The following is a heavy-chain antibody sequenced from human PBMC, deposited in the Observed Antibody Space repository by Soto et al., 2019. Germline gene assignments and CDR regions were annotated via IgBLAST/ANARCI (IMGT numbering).Heavy chain of an antibody. CDR1: GGSVRTGSYH. V-gene: IGHV4-61*01. CDR2: IPNNGSP. D-gene: IGHD7-27*01. CDR3: ARIGWGGDS. J-gene: IGHJ4*02. Sequence: SETLSLTCSVSGGSVRTGSYHWSWIRQPPGKGLEWIGFIPNNGSPDYNPSLKSRVVVSIDRSKNQFSLKVNSVTAADTAVYFCARIGWGGDSRGQGTLVTVSS.